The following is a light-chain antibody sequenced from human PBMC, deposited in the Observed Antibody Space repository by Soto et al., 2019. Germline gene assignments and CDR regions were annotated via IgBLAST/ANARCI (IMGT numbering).Light chain of an antibody. CDR1: QDISSW. CDR2: AAS. CDR3: QQTNSFPLT. J-gene: IGKJ4*01. V-gene: IGKV1-12*01. Sequence: DIQMTQSPSSVSASVGDRVTITCRASQDISSWFGWYQLKPGKAPKLLIYAASSLQSGVPSRFSGSGSGTDFTLTISSLQPADFATYFCQQTNSFPLTFGGGTKVEIK.